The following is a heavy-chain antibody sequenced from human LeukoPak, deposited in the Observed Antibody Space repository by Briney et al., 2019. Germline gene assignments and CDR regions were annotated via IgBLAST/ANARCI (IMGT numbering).Heavy chain of an antibody. J-gene: IGHJ4*02. CDR2: ISYDGNIK. CDR1: GFTFSSYG. Sequence: GGSLRLSCAASGFTFSSYGMHWVRQAPGKGLEWVAVISYDGNIKYYADSVKGRFTISKDNSKNTLDLQMNSLRAEDTAVYYCAKADEMNMDYWGQGTLVTVSS. V-gene: IGHV3-30*18. D-gene: IGHD2/OR15-2a*01. CDR3: AKADEMNMDY.